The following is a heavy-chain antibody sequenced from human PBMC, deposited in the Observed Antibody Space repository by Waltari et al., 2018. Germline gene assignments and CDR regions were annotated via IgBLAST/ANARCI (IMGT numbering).Heavy chain of an antibody. J-gene: IGHJ5*02. CDR2: LSYTGGSI. V-gene: IGHV3-23*01. CDR3: VKDSQKWVQRENWFDL. CDR1: GFLFSNYA. D-gene: IGHD1-26*01. Sequence: QLLESGGGLVQPGGSLRLSCAASGFLFSNYAMSWVRQAPGKGLEWVAGLSYTGGSIYYADSTRGRFSISRDDSKKTLFLQMNSLRAEDTALYYCVKDSQKWVQRENWFDLWGQGTLVTVSS.